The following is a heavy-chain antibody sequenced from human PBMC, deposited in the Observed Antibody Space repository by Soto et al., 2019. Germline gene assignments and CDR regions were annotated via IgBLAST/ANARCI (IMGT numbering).Heavy chain of an antibody. V-gene: IGHV3-21*01. CDR2: ISSSSSYI. CDR1: GFTFSSYS. Sequence: EVQLVESGGGLVKPGGSLRLSCAASGFTFSSYSMNWVRQAPGKGLEWVSSISSSSSYIYYADSVKGRFTISRDNAKNTLYLQMNSLRAEDTAVYYCARDRAYSSSPGYYYYGMDVWGQGTTVTVSS. CDR3: ARDRAYSSSPGYYYYGMDV. J-gene: IGHJ6*02. D-gene: IGHD6-6*01.